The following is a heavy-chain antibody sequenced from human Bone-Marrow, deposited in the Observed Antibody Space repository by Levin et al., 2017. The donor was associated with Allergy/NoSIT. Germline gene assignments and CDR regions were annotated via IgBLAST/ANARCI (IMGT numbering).Heavy chain of an antibody. V-gene: IGHV3-33*01. CDR2: IWYDGSNK. CDR3: ARDIAAYDY. CDR1: GFTFSSYG. Sequence: GESLKISCAASGFTFSSYGMHWVRQAPGKGLEWVAVIWYDGSNKYYADSVKGRFTISRDNSKNTLYLQMNSLRTEDTAVYYCARDIAAYDYWGQGTLVTVSS. D-gene: IGHD6-6*01. J-gene: IGHJ4*02.